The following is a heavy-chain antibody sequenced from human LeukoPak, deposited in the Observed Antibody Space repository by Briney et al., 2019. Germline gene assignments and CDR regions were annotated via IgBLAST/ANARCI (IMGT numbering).Heavy chain of an antibody. Sequence: GGSLRLSCAASRFTFTSYAMSWVRQAPGKGLVWVSRINSDGSSTSYADSVKGRFTISRDNAKNTLYLQMNSLRAEDTAVYYCARDSPYYDSPSFDYWGQGTLVTVSS. V-gene: IGHV3-74*01. CDR1: RFTFTSYA. CDR3: ARDSPYYDSPSFDY. CDR2: INSDGSST. D-gene: IGHD3-22*01. J-gene: IGHJ4*02.